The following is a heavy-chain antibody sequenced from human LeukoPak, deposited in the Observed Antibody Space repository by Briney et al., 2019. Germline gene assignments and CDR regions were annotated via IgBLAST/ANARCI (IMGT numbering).Heavy chain of an antibody. CDR1: GYTFINYG. V-gene: IGHV1-18*01. Sequence: ASVKVSCKASGYTFINYGISWVRQAPRQGLEWMGWVSGDNGKSYYEQKFQGRVSMTTDTSTSTVYLDLTSLRSDDTAVYYCARDFCGTTSCNAFEIWGQGTIVTVSS. J-gene: IGHJ3*02. D-gene: IGHD2-2*01. CDR3: ARDFCGTTSCNAFEI. CDR2: VSGDNGKS.